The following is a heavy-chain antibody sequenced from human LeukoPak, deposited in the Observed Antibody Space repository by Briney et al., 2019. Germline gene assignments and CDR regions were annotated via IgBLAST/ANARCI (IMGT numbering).Heavy chain of an antibody. Sequence: GGSLRLSCAASGFTLSSYAMSWVRQAPGKGLEWVSAISGSGGSTYYADSVKGWFTISRDNSKNTLYLQMNSLRAEDTAVYYCAKDLRRYFDWISHFDYWGQGTLVTVSS. D-gene: IGHD3-9*01. J-gene: IGHJ4*02. V-gene: IGHV3-23*01. CDR1: GFTLSSYA. CDR2: ISGSGGST. CDR3: AKDLRRYFDWISHFDY.